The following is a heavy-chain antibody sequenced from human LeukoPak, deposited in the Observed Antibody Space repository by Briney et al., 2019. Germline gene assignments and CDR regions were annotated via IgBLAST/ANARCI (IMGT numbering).Heavy chain of an antibody. D-gene: IGHD3-3*01. CDR2: IYTSGST. CDR3: ARVLDDFWSGYTIDY. CDR1: GGSISSGSYY. J-gene: IGHJ4*02. Sequence: SETPSLTCTVSGGSISSGSYYWSWIRQPAGKGLEWIGRIYTSGSTNYNPSLKSRVTISVDTSKNQFSLKLGSVTAADTAVYYCARVLDDFWSGYTIDYWGQGTLVTVSS. V-gene: IGHV4-61*02.